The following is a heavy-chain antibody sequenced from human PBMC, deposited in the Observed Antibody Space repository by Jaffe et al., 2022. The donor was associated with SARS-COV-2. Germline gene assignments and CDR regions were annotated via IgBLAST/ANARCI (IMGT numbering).Heavy chain of an antibody. D-gene: IGHD3-22*01. CDR3: ARDFNYYDSSGYYSPTYYYGMDV. Sequence: QVQLVESGGGVVQPGRSLRLSCAASGFTFSSYAMHWVRQAPGKGLEWVAVISYDGSNKYYADSVKGRFTISRDNSKNTLYLQMNSLRAEDTAVYYCARDFNYYDSSGYYSPTYYYGMDVWGQGTTVTVSS. CDR2: ISYDGSNK. CDR1: GFTFSSYA. J-gene: IGHJ6*02. V-gene: IGHV3-30-3*01.